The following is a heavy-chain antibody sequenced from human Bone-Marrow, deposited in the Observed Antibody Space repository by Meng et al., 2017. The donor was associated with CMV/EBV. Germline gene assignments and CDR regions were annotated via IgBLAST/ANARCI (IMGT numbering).Heavy chain of an antibody. CDR1: GFTFSSYG. CDR3: ARGGYCSSTSCPYYYYYYGMDV. V-gene: IGHV3-33*01. J-gene: IGHJ6*02. CDR2: IWYDGSNK. Sequence: LSLTCAASGFTFSSYGMHWVRQAPGKGLEWVAVIWYDGSNKYYADSVKGRFTISRDNSKNTLYLQMNSLRAEDTAVYYCARGGYCSSTSCPYYYYYYGMDVWGQGTTVTVSS. D-gene: IGHD2-2*01.